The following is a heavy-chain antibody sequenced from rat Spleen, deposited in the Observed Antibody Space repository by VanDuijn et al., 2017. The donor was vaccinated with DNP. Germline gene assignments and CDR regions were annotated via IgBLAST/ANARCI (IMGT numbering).Heavy chain of an antibody. CDR1: GFNFNDYW. V-gene: IGHV4-2*01. CDR2: INKDGTTI. J-gene: IGHJ2*01. CDR3: ARASGYDDY. Sequence: EVQLVESGGDLVQPRRSLKLSCAASGFNFNDYWMGWVRQAPGKGLEWIGEINKDGTTINYTPSLKDKFTISRDNAQNTLYLQMSKLESEDTAIYYCARASGYDDYWGQGVMVAVSS. D-gene: IGHD1-7*01.